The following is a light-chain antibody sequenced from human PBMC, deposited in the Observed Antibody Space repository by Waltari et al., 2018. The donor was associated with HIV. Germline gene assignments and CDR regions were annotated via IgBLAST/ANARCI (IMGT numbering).Light chain of an antibody. Sequence: QSALTQPHSASGSPGQSVTISCTGTSSDVGSYTYVSWYQQYPGKAPNLIIYDVSKRPSGVPDRFSGSKSGNTASLTVSGLQAEDEADYYCSSYAGDNNLLFGGGTKLTVL. V-gene: IGLV2-8*01. CDR2: DVS. J-gene: IGLJ3*02. CDR3: SSYAGDNNLL. CDR1: SSDVGSYTY.